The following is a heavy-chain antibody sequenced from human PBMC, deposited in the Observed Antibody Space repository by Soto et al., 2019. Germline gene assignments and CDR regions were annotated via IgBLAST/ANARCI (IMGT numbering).Heavy chain of an antibody. D-gene: IGHD5-12*01. Sequence: QVQLVQSGAEVKKPGSSVTVSCKASGGTFSSYTISWVRQAPGQGLEWMGGIIPIFGTANYAQKFQGRVTITADESTSTAYMELTSLRSEDTALYYCATGNHRWLQLCSFDLWGRGTLVTVSS. V-gene: IGHV1-69*12. CDR1: GGTFSSYT. CDR2: IIPIFGTA. CDR3: ATGNHRWLQLCSFDL. J-gene: IGHJ2*01.